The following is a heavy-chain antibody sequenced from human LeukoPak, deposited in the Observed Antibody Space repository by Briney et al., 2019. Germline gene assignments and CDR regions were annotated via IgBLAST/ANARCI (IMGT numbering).Heavy chain of an antibody. CDR2: ISYDGSNK. CDR3: ARDRGSGWGSDAFDI. V-gene: IGHV3-30*04. Sequence: GGSLRLSCAASGFTFSSYAMHWVRQAPGKGLEWVAVISYDGSNKYYADSVKGRFTISRDNAKNSLYLQMNSLRAEDTALYYCARDRGSGWGSDAFDIWGQGTMVTVSS. CDR1: GFTFSSYA. J-gene: IGHJ3*02. D-gene: IGHD6-19*01.